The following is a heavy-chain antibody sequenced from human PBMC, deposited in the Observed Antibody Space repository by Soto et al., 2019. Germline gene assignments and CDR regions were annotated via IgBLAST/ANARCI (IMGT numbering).Heavy chain of an antibody. V-gene: IGHV4-30-4*01. CDR1: GGSISSGDYY. D-gene: IGHD7-27*01. CDR3: AREANWDQAVDY. Sequence: SETLSLTCTVSGGSISSGDYYLSWIRQPPGKGLEWIGYIYYSGSTYYNPSLKSRVTISVDTSKNQFSLKLSSVTAADTAVYYCAREANWDQAVDYWGQGTLVTXYS. J-gene: IGHJ4*02. CDR2: IYYSGST.